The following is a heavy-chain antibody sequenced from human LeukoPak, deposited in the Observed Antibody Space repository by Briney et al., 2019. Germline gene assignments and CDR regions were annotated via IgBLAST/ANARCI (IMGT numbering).Heavy chain of an antibody. V-gene: IGHV4-39*01. CDR2: IYYSGSP. Sequence: SETLSLTCTVSGGSIISSGYYWRWTRQPPGQGLLWFGSIYYSGSPHSTPSPKRPVTISVDTSKTQFSLTLRSVTAPDTAVYYCARRDSSGVVPRWDYWGQGTLVTVSS. CDR3: ARRDSSGVVPRWDY. J-gene: IGHJ4*02. CDR1: GGSIISSGYY. D-gene: IGHD6-25*01.